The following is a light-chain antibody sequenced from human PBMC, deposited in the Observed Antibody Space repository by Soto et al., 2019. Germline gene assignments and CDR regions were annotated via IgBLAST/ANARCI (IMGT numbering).Light chain of an antibody. Sequence: EIVLTQSPATLSVSPGERATLSCRASQSVRSNLAWFQHKLGQAPRLLIYGASTRATGIPARFSGSGSGTEFTLTISSLQSEDFAVYYCQHYDIWPLTFGQGTKVDIK. CDR1: QSVRSN. V-gene: IGKV3-15*01. J-gene: IGKJ1*01. CDR2: GAS. CDR3: QHYDIWPLT.